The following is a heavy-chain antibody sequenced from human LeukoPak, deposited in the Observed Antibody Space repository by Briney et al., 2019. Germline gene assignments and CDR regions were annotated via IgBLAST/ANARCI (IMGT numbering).Heavy chain of an antibody. CDR1: GFTFDDYG. CDR3: ARAIITMISSWSVAFDI. CDR2: INWNGGST. Sequence: PGGSLRLSCAASGFTFDDYGMSWVRHAPGKGLEWVSGINWNGGSTVYADSVKGRFTISRDNAKNSLYLQMNSLRAEDTALYYCARAIITMISSWSVAFDIWGQGTMVTVSS. J-gene: IGHJ3*02. D-gene: IGHD3-22*01. V-gene: IGHV3-20*04.